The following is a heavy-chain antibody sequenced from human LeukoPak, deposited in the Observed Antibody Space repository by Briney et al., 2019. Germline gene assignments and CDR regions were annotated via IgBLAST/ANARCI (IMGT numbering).Heavy chain of an antibody. Sequence: GGSLRLSCAASGFTFSSYAMHWVRQAPGKGLEWVAVISYDGSNKYYADSVKGRFTISRDNSKNTLYLQMNSLRAEDTAVYYCAREDSSGYVFPTIDYWGQGTLVTVSS. V-gene: IGHV3-30-3*01. J-gene: IGHJ4*02. D-gene: IGHD3-22*01. CDR3: AREDSSGYVFPTIDY. CDR1: GFTFSSYA. CDR2: ISYDGSNK.